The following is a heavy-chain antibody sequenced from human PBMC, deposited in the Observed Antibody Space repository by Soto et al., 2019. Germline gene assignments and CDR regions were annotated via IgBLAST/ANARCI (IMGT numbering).Heavy chain of an antibody. V-gene: IGHV1-18*03. Sequence: QVQLVQSGPEVKNPGASVKVSCKTSGYTFTSYVITWVRQAPGQGLEWMGFSTHTGTTNYAQKFQGRVALTTDSSPSTAYMEVRGLRSDDMAVYYCARSVEHTLDFWGQGNPVTVSS. CDR2: STHTGTT. D-gene: IGHD1-26*01. J-gene: IGHJ4*02. CDR3: ARSVEHTLDF. CDR1: GYTFTSYV.